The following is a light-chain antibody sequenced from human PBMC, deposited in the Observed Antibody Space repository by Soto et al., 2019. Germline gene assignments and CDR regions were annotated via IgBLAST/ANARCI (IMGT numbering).Light chain of an antibody. CDR1: QSIHIH. Sequence: DIQMTQSPSSLSASVGDRVIITCRACQSIHIHLNWYQQKPGKAPKLMIYASSNLETGVPSRFSGSGYGTDFSLTISNLQPEDFATYYGQQSYKVPPTCGGGTKVDI. J-gene: IGKJ4*01. CDR3: QQSYKVPPT. V-gene: IGKV1-39*01. CDR2: ASS.